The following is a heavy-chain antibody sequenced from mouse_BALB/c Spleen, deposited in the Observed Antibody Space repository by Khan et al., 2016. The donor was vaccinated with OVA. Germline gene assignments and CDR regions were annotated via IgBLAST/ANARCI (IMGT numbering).Heavy chain of an antibody. J-gene: IGHJ3*01. V-gene: IGHV1-26*01. CDR3: ARGYDFFAY. CDR2: VNPNTGGS. CDR1: GYSFTLYY. D-gene: IGHD2-14*01. Sequence: VRLQQSGPDLVKPGASVKISCKASGYSFTLYYMTWVKQSHGKSLVWSGRVNPNTGGSDYNQEFKGKAILTVDKSSNTAYMELHSLTSEDSAVYYCARGYDFFAYWGQGTLVTVSA.